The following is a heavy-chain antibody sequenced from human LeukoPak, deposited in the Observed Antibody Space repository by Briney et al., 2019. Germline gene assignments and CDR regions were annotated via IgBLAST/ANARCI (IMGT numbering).Heavy chain of an antibody. CDR2: ISYDGSNK. V-gene: IGHV3-30-3*01. Sequence: GGSLRLSCAASGFTFSSYAMHWVRQAPGKGLEWVAVISYDGSNKYYADSVKGRFTISRDNSKNTLYLQMNSLRAEDTAVYYCARDRVYCSGGSCQTKDAFDIWGQGTMVTVSS. D-gene: IGHD2-15*01. CDR3: ARDRVYCSGGSCQTKDAFDI. CDR1: GFTFSSYA. J-gene: IGHJ3*02.